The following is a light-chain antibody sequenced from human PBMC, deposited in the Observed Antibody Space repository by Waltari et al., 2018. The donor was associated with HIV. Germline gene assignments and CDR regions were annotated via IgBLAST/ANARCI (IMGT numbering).Light chain of an antibody. CDR1: SSNIRSNA. CDR2: YDD. CDR3: AAWDDILNAYV. J-gene: IGLJ1*01. Sequence: QSVLTQPPSLSESPRQRVTISCSGSSSNIRSNAVNWYQQLPGKAPKLLIYYDDMLPSGVSDRFSGSKSGSSASLAISGLQSEDEADYYCAAWDDILNAYVFGSGTKVTVL. V-gene: IGLV1-36*01.